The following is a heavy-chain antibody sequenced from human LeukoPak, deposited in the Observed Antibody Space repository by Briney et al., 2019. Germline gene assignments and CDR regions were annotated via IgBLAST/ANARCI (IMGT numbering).Heavy chain of an antibody. CDR1: GGSFSGYY. CDR3: ARNEYYYYMDV. V-gene: IGHV4-34*01. CDR2: IYHSGST. Sequence: SETLSLTCAVYGGSFSGYYWSWIRQPPGKGLEWIGSIYHSGSTYYNPSLKSRVTISVDTSKNQFSLKLSSVTAADTAVYYCARNEYYYYMDVWGKGTTVTVSS. J-gene: IGHJ6*03.